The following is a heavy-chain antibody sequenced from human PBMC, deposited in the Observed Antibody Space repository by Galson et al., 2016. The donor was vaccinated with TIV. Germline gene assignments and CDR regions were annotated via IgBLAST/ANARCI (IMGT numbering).Heavy chain of an antibody. V-gene: IGHV1-8*02. CDR1: GYTFTSYD. J-gene: IGHJ4*02. CDR3: ARSGYYGEY. Sequence: SVKVSCKASGYTFTSYDINWVRQATGQGLEWMGWMNPTSGNTGYAQKFRGRVTMTRTTPVRTAYMELSRLGSGDAAVYYGARSGYYGEYWCQGTLVTVSS. CDR2: MNPTSGNT. D-gene: IGHD4-17*01.